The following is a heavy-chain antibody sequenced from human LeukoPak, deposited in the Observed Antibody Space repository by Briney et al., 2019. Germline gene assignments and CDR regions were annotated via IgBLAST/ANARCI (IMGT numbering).Heavy chain of an antibody. CDR3: ARGVEMQLDY. CDR1: GGSISSYY. Sequence: PSETLSLTCTVSGGSISSYYWSWIRQPPGKGLEWIGYIYSSGTTNYNPSLKSRVTISVDTSKNQFSLKLSSVTAADTAVYYCARGVEMQLDYWGQGTLVTVSS. CDR2: IYSSGTT. J-gene: IGHJ4*02. V-gene: IGHV4-59*12. D-gene: IGHD5-24*01.